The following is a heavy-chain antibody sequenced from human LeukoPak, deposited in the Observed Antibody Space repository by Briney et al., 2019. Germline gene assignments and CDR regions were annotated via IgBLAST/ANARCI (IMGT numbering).Heavy chain of an antibody. CDR1: GGSISSGGYY. CDR2: IYYSGST. Sequence: PSQTLSLTCTVSGGSISSGGYYWSWIRQHPGKGLEWIGYIYYSGSTYYNPSLKSRVTISVDTSKNQFSLKLSSVTAADTAVYYCARGTLADAYTMIWGGGKKGAFDIWGQGTMVTVSS. CDR3: ARGTLADAYTMIWGGGKKGAFDI. D-gene: IGHD3-22*01. J-gene: IGHJ3*02. V-gene: IGHV4-31*03.